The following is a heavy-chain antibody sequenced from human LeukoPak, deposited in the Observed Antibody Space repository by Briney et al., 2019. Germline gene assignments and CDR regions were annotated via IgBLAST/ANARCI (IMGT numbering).Heavy chain of an antibody. CDR1: GYTFTGYY. V-gene: IGHV1-46*01. J-gene: IGHJ6*03. Sequence: ASVKVSCKASGYTFTGYYIHWVRQAPGQGLEWMGIINPSGGSTSYVQKFQGRVTMTRDMSTSTVYMELSSLRSEDTAVYYCAREVPYNWNHEGYYYYMDVWGKGTTVTVSS. CDR3: AREVPYNWNHEGYYYYMDV. CDR2: INPSGGST. D-gene: IGHD1-14*01.